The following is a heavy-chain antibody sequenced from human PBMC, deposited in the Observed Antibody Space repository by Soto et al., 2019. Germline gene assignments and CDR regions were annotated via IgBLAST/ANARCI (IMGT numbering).Heavy chain of an antibody. D-gene: IGHD2-15*01. Sequence: EVQLLESGGGLLQPGGSLRLSCTASGFTFSNYAMSWVRQAPGKGLEWVSTFSSGGGGTYYADSVKGRFTISRDNSKNTLSLQMNSLRAEDTVVYYCTTANRYCSGANCFTFDYWGLGTLVTVSS. V-gene: IGHV3-23*01. CDR3: TTANRYCSGANCFTFDY. CDR1: GFTFSNYA. J-gene: IGHJ4*02. CDR2: FSSGGGGT.